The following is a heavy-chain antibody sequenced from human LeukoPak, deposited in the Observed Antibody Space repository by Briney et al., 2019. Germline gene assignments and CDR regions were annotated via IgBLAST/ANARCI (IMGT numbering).Heavy chain of an antibody. CDR1: GGSISSGPYY. D-gene: IGHD6-13*01. V-gene: IGHV4-39*01. CDR2: MYFNGST. Sequence: SETLSLTCTVSGGSISSGPYYWGWIRQPPGKGLEWIGLMYFNGSTHYNPPLKSRVTMSVDTSKDQFSLKMSSVTGADTAVYYCARPSVTSSWYSDAKYDDAFDIWGQGTMVTVSS. CDR3: ARPSVTSSWYSDAKYDDAFDI. J-gene: IGHJ3*02.